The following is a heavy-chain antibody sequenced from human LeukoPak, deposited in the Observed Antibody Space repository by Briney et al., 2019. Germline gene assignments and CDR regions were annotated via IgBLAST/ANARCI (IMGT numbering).Heavy chain of an antibody. D-gene: IGHD6-13*01. J-gene: IGHJ5*02. CDR1: GYTFTGYY. CDR3: ARDGLIAAAGTNWFDP. Sequence: ASVKVPCKASGYTFTGYYMHWVRQAPGQGLEWMGWINPNSGGTNYAQKFQGRVTMTRDTSISTAYMELSRLRSDDTAVYYCARDGLIAAAGTNWFDPWGQGTLVTVSS. CDR2: INPNSGGT. V-gene: IGHV1-2*02.